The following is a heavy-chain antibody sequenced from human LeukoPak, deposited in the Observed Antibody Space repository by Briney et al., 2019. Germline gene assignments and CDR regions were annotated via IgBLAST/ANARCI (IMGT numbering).Heavy chain of an antibody. CDR1: GFSLSTTGVG. V-gene: IGHV2-5*01. J-gene: IGHJ4*02. CDR2: IYWNDDK. CDR3: ARYSSGWYWVY. D-gene: IGHD6-19*01. Sequence: SGPTLVNPTQTLTLTFTFSGFSLSTTGVGVGWIRQPPGKALEWLALIYWNDDKRYNPSLKTRLTITKDTSKNQVVLTMTNMDPVDTATYYCARYSSGWYWVYWGQGTLVTVSS.